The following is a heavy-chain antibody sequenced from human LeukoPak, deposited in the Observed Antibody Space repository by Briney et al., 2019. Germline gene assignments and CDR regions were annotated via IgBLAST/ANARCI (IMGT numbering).Heavy chain of an antibody. J-gene: IGHJ6*02. V-gene: IGHV3-30*03. D-gene: IGHD3-10*01. CDR3: ARVRTTGSYYGMDV. Sequence: GGSLRLSCAASGFTFSSYGMHWVRQAPGKGLEWVAVISYDGSNKYYADSVKGRFTVSRDNSKNTLYLQMNSLRVEDTAVYYCARVRTTGSYYGMDVWGQGTTVTVSS. CDR1: GFTFSSYG. CDR2: ISYDGSNK.